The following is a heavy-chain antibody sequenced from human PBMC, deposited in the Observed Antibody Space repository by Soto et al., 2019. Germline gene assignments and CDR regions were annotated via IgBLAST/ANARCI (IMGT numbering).Heavy chain of an antibody. D-gene: IGHD2-8*02. CDR2: VSGSGAGI. J-gene: IGHJ5*01. V-gene: IGHV3-23*01. CDR1: GFTFDSYA. CDR3: AKDPVRGGTGGSWFDY. Sequence: PGGSLRLSCVASGFTFDSYAMTWVRQAPGKGLEWVSLVSGSGAGIYYADSVKGRFTISRDNSKNTLYLQMNSLGVEDTAVYYCAKDPVRGGTGGSWFDYWGQGTLVTVSS.